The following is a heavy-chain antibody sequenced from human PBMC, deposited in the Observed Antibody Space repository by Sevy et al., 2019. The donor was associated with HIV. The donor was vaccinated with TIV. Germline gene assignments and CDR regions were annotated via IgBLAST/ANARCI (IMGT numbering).Heavy chain of an antibody. J-gene: IGHJ6*02. V-gene: IGHV5-51*01. D-gene: IGHD2-21*02. Sequence: GGSLKISCKGSGYSFTSYWIGWVRQMPGKGLEWMGIIYPGDSDTRYSPSFQGQVTISADKSISTAYLQWSSLKASDTAMYYCARSYCGGDCYSYYYYGMDVWGQGTTVTVSS. CDR3: ARSYCGGDCYSYYYYGMDV. CDR2: IYPGDSDT. CDR1: GYSFTSYW.